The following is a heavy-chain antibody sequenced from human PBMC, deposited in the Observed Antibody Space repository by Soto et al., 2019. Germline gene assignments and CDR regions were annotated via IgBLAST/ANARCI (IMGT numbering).Heavy chain of an antibody. CDR1: GFTFSSYG. CDR3: AKDHRGYSYGFYYYYGIDV. J-gene: IGHJ6*02. CDR2: ISYDGSNK. Sequence: GVMRLSCAASGFTFSSYGLHWVRQAPGKGLEWVAVISYDGSNKYYADSVKGRFTISRDNSKNTLYLQMNSLRAEDTAVYYCAKDHRGYSYGFYYYYGIDVWGQGTTVAVSS. D-gene: IGHD5-18*01. V-gene: IGHV3-30*18.